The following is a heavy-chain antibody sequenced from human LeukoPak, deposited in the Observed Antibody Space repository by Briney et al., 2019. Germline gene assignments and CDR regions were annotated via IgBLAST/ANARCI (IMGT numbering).Heavy chain of an antibody. CDR3: ARRAGDYSHPYDY. J-gene: IGHJ4*02. CDR2: IYSGGNT. Sequence: PGGSLRLSCTVSGFTVSSNSMSWVRQAPGKGLEWVSFIYSGGNTHNSDSVKGRFTISRDNSKNTLYLQMNSLRAEDTAVYYCARRAGDYSHPYDYWGREPWSPSP. D-gene: IGHD3-22*01. CDR1: GFTVSSNS. V-gene: IGHV3-53*01.